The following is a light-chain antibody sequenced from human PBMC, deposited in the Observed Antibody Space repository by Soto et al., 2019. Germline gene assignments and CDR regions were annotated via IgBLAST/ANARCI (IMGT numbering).Light chain of an antibody. V-gene: IGKV3-15*01. Sequence: EIVMTQSPATLSVSPGARATLSCRASQSVRSNLAWYQQKPGQAPRLLIYGASNRATGIPGRFSGSGSGTEFTLTISSLQSEDFAVYYCQQYNNWPPERTFGQGTKVEIK. J-gene: IGKJ1*01. CDR2: GAS. CDR3: QQYNNWPPERT. CDR1: QSVRSN.